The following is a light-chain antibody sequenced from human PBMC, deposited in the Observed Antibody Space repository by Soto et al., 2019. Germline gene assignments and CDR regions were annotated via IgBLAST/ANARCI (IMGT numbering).Light chain of an antibody. V-gene: IGKV3-11*01. Sequence: EIGLTQSPATLSLSPGERATLSCRASQSVSSYLAWYQQKPGQAPRLLIYAASNRATGIPARFSGSGSGTDFTLTLSSREPEDFAVYYCQQRSNWPPDWTFGQGTKVEIK. CDR2: AAS. J-gene: IGKJ1*01. CDR3: QQRSNWPPDWT. CDR1: QSVSSY.